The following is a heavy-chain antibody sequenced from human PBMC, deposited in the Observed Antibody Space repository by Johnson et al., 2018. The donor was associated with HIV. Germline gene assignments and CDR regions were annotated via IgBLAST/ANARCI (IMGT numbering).Heavy chain of an antibody. D-gene: IGHD1-26*01. CDR3: ARVRIGRENAFDI. CDR2: IGPAGAT. V-gene: IGHV3-13*01. J-gene: IGHJ3*02. CDR1: GFTFSSYD. Sequence: VQLVESGGGVVQPGRSLRLSCAASGFTFSSYDMHWVRQATGKGLEWVSAIGPAGATSYPGSVRGRFTISRENSKNSLYLQMNSLRAVDTAVYYCARVRIGRENAFDIWGQGTMVTVSS.